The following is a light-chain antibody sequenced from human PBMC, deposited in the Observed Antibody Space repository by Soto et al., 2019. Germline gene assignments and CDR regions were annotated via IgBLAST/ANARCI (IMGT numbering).Light chain of an antibody. V-gene: IGKV3-20*01. CDR1: QSVSSNY. CDR3: QQYGTSPYT. Sequence: EIVLTQSPGTLSLSPGDRATLSCRASQSVSSNYLVWYQQKPGQALRLLIYGASSRATDIPDRFSGGGSGTDFTLTISRLEPEDFAVYYCQQYGTSPYTFGQGAKVEIK. J-gene: IGKJ2*01. CDR2: GAS.